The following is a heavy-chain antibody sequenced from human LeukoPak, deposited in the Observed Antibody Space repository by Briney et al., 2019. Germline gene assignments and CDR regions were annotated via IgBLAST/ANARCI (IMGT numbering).Heavy chain of an antibody. J-gene: IGHJ4*02. CDR1: GYTFTTYG. D-gene: IGHD3-16*01. V-gene: IGHV1-18*01. Sequence: ASVKVSCRASGYTFTTYGIRWVRQAPGQGLEWMGWISAYNGDTHYAQKLQGRITMTTDTSTSTVYMELRSLRSDDTAVYYCGRASSKLGDLDYWGQGTPVTVSS. CDR2: ISAYNGDT. CDR3: GRASSKLGDLDY.